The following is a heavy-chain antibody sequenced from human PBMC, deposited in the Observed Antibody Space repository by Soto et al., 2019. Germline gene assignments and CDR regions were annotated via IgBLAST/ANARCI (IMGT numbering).Heavy chain of an antibody. CDR2: IIPLYGTV. CDR3: ARVRVIRGVIPSHFGL. V-gene: IGHV1-69*06. CDR1: GGTFNSYG. D-gene: IGHD2-21*01. J-gene: IGHJ4*02. Sequence: QAHLAQSGAEVKKPGSSVTVSCKASGGTFNSYGISWVRQAPGQGLDWMGVIIPLYGTVNYTQKFQGRVSITADKSPSTAYIDLKSLRSDDTAVYYCARVRVIRGVIPSHFGLWGQGTQVTVSS.